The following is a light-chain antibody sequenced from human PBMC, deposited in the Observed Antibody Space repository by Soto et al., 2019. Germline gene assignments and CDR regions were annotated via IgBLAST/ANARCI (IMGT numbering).Light chain of an antibody. Sequence: QSVLTQPASVSGSPGLPITISCTGTSSDVGSYNFVSWYQQHPGKAPKVLIYEGSQRPSGISNRFSGSKSGNTASLTISGVQAEDEADYYCSSYAGGSTMIFGGGTKLTVL. CDR1: SSDVGSYNF. V-gene: IGLV2-23*01. CDR2: EGS. J-gene: IGLJ2*01. CDR3: SSYAGGSTMI.